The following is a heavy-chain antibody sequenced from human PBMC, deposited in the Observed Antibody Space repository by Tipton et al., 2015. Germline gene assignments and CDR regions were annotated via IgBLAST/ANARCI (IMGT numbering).Heavy chain of an antibody. D-gene: IGHD3-10*01. CDR3: ARHKDSGTYPMDC. CDR2: ISYTETS. J-gene: IGHJ4*02. V-gene: IGHV4-61*01. Sequence: TLSLTCSVSGGSVTSGSYYWSWIRQPPGKGLEWIGYISYTETSHYNPSLKSRVTISVDTSKNEFSLKLRSVTAADTAFYYCARHKDSGTYPMDCWGQGTLVTVSS. CDR1: GGSVTSGSYY.